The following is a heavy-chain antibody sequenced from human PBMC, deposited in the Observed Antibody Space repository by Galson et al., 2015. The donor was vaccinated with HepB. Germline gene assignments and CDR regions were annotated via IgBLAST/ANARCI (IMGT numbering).Heavy chain of an antibody. CDR2: IKQDGSEK. V-gene: IGHV3-7*03. D-gene: IGHD3-22*01. J-gene: IGHJ4*02. CDR3: ARGIDYYDSSGLDY. Sequence: SLRLSCAASGFTFSSYWMSWVRQAPGKGLEWVANIKQDGSEKYYVDSVKGRFTISRDNAKNSLYLQMNSLRAEDTAVYYCARGIDYYDSSGLDYWGQGTLVTVSS. CDR1: GFTFSSYW.